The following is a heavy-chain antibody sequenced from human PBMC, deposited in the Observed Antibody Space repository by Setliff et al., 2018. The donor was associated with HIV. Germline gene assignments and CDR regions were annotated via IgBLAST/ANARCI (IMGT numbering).Heavy chain of an antibody. V-gene: IGHV4-59*08. CDR1: GASITSYY. CDR2: GHHSGRT. CDR3: ARWGEHAQNALDI. J-gene: IGHJ3*02. Sequence: ASETLSLTCTVSGASITSYYWNWIRQSPGKGLEWVGFGHHSGRTFYNPSLKSRVTISVDTSQSQFFMRLTSVTATDTAVYYCARWGEHAQNALDIWG. D-gene: IGHD3-16*01.